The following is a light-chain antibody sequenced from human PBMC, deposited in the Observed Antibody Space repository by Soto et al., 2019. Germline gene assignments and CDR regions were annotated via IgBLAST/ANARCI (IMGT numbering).Light chain of an antibody. CDR2: AAS. CDR1: QGISSY. V-gene: IGKV1-9*01. J-gene: IGKJ1*01. CDR3: QQLNSYPLVWT. Sequence: DIQLTQSPSFLSASVGDRVTITCRASQGISSYLAWYQQKPGKAPKLLIYAASTLQSGVPSRFSGSGSGTEFTLTISSLQPEDFATYYCQQLNSYPLVWTFGQGTKVEIK.